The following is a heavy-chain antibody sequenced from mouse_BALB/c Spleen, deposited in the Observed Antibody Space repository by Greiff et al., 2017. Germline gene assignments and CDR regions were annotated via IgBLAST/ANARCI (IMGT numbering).Heavy chain of an antibody. J-gene: IGHJ3*01. CDR3: ARGGTATGAY. CDR1: GYTFTSYY. CDR2: IYPGNVNT. Sequence: VKLMESGPDLVKPGASVKISCKASGYTFTSYYIHWVKQRPGQGLEWIGWIYPGNVNTKYNEKFKGKATLTADKSSSTAYMQLSSLTSEDSAVYFCARGGTATGAYWGQGTLVTVSA. V-gene: IGHV1S56*01. D-gene: IGHD1-2*01.